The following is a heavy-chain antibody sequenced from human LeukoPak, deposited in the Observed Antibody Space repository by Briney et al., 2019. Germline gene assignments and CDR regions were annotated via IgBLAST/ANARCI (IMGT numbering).Heavy chain of an antibody. CDR1: GFIFSNYA. CDR3: AKGAASALADWFDP. V-gene: IGHV3-23*01. D-gene: IGHD2-15*01. Sequence: PGGSLRLSCAASGFIFSNYAMMWVRQAPGKGLEWVSSVTGSGGGTFYADSVKGRFTISRDNSQNTLYLQMNSLGAEDTAVYYCAKGAASALADWFDPWGQGTLVTVSS. J-gene: IGHJ5*02. CDR2: VTGSGGGT.